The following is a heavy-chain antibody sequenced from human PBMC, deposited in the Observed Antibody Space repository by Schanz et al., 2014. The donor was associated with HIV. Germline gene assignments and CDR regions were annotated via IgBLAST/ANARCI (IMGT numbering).Heavy chain of an antibody. CDR2: INYSGSSK. CDR3: AREGVTGYIDF. CDR1: GFTLSDYS. Sequence: QVQLVESGGGLVKPGGSLRLSCAASGFTLSDYSVSWIPHVPGKGLESISSINYSGSSKSYADSVKGRFAISRDNAMNSLFLQMNSLRAEDTAIYYCAREGVTGYIDFWGQGTLVTVSS. V-gene: IGHV3-11*01. D-gene: IGHD6-13*01. J-gene: IGHJ4*02.